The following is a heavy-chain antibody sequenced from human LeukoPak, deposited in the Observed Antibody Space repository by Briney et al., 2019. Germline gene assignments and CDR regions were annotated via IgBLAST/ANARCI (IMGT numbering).Heavy chain of an antibody. CDR1: GYTFTDYY. D-gene: IGHD3-3*01. CDR3: ATVKEHKFWSGYYTDPQRWFDP. Sequence: ASLKVSCKASGYTFTDYYMHWVHQAPGKGLEWMGRVEAEDGETIYAEKFQGRVTITADTSTDTAYMELSSLRSEDTAVYYCATVKEHKFWSGYYTDPQRWFDPWGQGTLVTVSS. V-gene: IGHV1-69-2*01. CDR2: VEAEDGET. J-gene: IGHJ5*02.